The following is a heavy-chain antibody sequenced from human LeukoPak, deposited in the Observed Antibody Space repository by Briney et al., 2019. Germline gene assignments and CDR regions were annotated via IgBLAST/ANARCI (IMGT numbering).Heavy chain of an antibody. CDR2: IYHSGTT. Sequence: SSETLSLTCTVSGVSISSYYWSWIRQPPGKGLEWVGYIYHSGTTKYNPSLNSRVTISIDTSENQFSLKLSSVTAADTAVYYCARYGDYYYYGMDVWGQGTTVTVSS. CDR3: ARYGDYYYYGMDV. D-gene: IGHD4-17*01. V-gene: IGHV4-59*01. CDR1: GVSISSYY. J-gene: IGHJ6*02.